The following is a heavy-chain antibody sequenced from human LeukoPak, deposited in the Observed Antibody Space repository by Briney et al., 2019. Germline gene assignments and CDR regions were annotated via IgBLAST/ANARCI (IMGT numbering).Heavy chain of an antibody. D-gene: IGHD3-10*01. V-gene: IGHV5-51*01. Sequence: LEWMGIIYPGDSDTRYSPSFQGQVTISADKSISTAYLQWSSLKASDTAMYYCAKGPGYFDYWGQGTLVTVSS. J-gene: IGHJ4*02. CDR2: IYPGDSDT. CDR3: AKGPGYFDY.